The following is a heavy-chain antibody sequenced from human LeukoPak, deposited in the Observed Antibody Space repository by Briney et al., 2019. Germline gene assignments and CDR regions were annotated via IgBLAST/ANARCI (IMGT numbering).Heavy chain of an antibody. CDR2: ISYDGSNK. CDR1: GLTFSSYA. Sequence: GGSLRLSCAASGLTFSSYAMHWVRQAPGKGLEWVAVISYDGSNKYYADSVKGRFTISRDNSKNTLYLQMNSLRAEDTAVYYCARGPPFYGSGSYWGQGTLVTVSS. D-gene: IGHD3-10*01. CDR3: ARGPPFYGSGSY. J-gene: IGHJ4*02. V-gene: IGHV3-30*14.